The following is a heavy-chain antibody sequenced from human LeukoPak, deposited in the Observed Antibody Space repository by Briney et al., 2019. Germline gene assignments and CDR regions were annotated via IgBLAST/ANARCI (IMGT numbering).Heavy chain of an antibody. V-gene: IGHV4-34*01. CDR1: GGSFSGYY. CDR3: ARSPPMWIQLWLA. D-gene: IGHD5-18*01. J-gene: IGHJ4*02. CDR2: INHSGST. Sequence: SETLSLTCAVYGGSFSGYYWSWIRQPPGKGLEWIGEINHSGSTNYNPSLKSRVTISVDTSKNQFSLKLSSVTAADTAVYYCARSPPMWIQLWLAWGQGTLVTVSS.